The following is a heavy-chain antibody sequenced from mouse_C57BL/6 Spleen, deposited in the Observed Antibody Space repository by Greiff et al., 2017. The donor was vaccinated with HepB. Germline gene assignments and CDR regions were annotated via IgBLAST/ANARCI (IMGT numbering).Heavy chain of an antibody. V-gene: IGHV1-15*01. CDR1: GYTFTDYE. J-gene: IGHJ2*01. Sequence: QVQLQQSGAELVRPGASVTLSCKASGYTFTDYEMHWVKQTPVHGLEWIGAIDPETGGTAYNQKFKGKAILTADKSSSTAYMELRSLTSEDSAVYYCTREGYYGRLYHFDYWGQGTTLTVSS. CDR2: IDPETGGT. D-gene: IGHD1-1*01. CDR3: TREGYYGRLYHFDY.